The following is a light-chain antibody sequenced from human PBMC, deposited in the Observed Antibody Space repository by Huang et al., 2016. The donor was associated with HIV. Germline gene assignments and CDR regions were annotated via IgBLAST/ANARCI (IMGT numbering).Light chain of an antibody. CDR2: LGS. CDR1: QSLLHSNGSNY. Sequence: DFVMTQSSLFLPVPPGAPASISCRPSQSLLHSNGSNYYDWYLQNPVQSQQLLIYLGSCRSSGVPTWCIGSCSCTAFTLKISRVQADDVGVYYCIQCLQTPYTFGQGTKLEIK. V-gene: IGKV2-28*01. J-gene: IGKJ2*01. CDR3: IQCLQTPYT.